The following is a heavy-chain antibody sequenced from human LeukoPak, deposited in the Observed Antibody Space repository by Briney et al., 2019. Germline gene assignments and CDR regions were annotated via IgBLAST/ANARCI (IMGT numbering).Heavy chain of an antibody. V-gene: IGHV3-21*01. Sequence: GGSLRLSCAASGFSFDTYSMNWVRQAPGKGLEWVSSISSSSSYIYYADSVKGRFTISRDNSKNTLYLQVNSLRAEDTAVYYCAKSKFSCIGNNCYSPDYWGQGTLVTVSS. CDR2: ISSSSSYI. J-gene: IGHJ4*02. CDR3: AKSKFSCIGNNCYSPDY. D-gene: IGHD2-15*01. CDR1: GFSFDTYS.